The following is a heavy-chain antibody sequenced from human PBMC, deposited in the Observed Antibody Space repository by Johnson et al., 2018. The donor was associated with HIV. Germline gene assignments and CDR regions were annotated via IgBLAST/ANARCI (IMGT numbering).Heavy chain of an antibody. D-gene: IGHD3-3*01. J-gene: IGHJ3*02. CDR1: GFTFSRKA. Sequence: QVQLVESGGGGVQPGGSLRLSCAASGFTFSRKAMHWVRHTPGKGLEWVAVISYDGSSKYYADSVKGRFTISRDNSKNTLYLQMNSLRVEDTAMFYCARTPSAGVDNHDPLDIWGQGTRVTVSS. V-gene: IGHV3-30*04. CDR2: ISYDGSSK. CDR3: ARTPSAGVDNHDPLDI.